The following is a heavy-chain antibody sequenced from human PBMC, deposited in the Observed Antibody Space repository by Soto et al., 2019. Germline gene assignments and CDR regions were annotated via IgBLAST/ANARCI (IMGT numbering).Heavy chain of an antibody. D-gene: IGHD2-15*01. CDR2: IYWDDDK. Sequence: SGPTLVNPTQTLTLTCTFSGFSLSTSGVGVGWIRQPPGKALEWLAVIYWDDDKRYSPSLKSRLTITKDTSKNQVVLTMTNMDPVDTATYYCAHRGYCSGGACYGENYFGPWGQGSPVTVSS. CDR3: AHRGYCSGGACYGENYFGP. J-gene: IGHJ5*02. V-gene: IGHV2-5*02. CDR1: GFSLSTSGVG.